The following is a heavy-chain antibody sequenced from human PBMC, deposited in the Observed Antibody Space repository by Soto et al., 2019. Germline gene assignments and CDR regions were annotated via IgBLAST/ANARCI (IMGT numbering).Heavy chain of an antibody. V-gene: IGHV3-15*07. CDR3: TTDPVTMIVVVPSSG. D-gene: IGHD3-22*01. J-gene: IGHJ4*02. CDR1: GFTFSNAW. CDR2: IKSKTDGGTT. Sequence: GSLRLSCAASGFTFSNAWMNWVRQAPGKGLEWVGRIKSKTDGGTTDYAAPVKGKFTISRDDSKNTLYLQMNSLKTEDTAVYYCTTDPVTMIVVVPSSGWGQGTLVTVPQ.